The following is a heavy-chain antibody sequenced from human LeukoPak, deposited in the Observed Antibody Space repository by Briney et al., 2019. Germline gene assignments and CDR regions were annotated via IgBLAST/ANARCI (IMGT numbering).Heavy chain of an antibody. Sequence: GRSLRLSCAASGFTFDDYAMHWVRQVPGKGLEWVSGISWNSNNIGYADSVKGRFTISRDNAKNSLYLQMNSLRAEDTALYYCAKDRASGYYPTFHYGMDVWGQGTTVTVSS. V-gene: IGHV3-9*01. CDR1: GFTFDDYA. CDR3: AKDRASGYYPTFHYGMDV. J-gene: IGHJ6*02. D-gene: IGHD3-22*01. CDR2: ISWNSNNI.